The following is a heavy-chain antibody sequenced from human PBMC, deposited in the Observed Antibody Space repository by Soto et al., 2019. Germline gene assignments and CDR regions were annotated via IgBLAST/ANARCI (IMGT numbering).Heavy chain of an antibody. J-gene: IGHJ5*02. CDR2: IHNSGSP. CDR1: GASIYNGGYF. D-gene: IGHD2-15*01. CDR3: ARVRGRLLRFDP. Sequence: SETLSLTCSVSGASIYNGGYFWSWIRQSPGKGLEWIGHIHNSGSPYNNPSLKSRVTISVDTSKNQFSLKLSSVTAADTAVYYCARVRGRLLRFDPWGQGTLVTVSS. V-gene: IGHV4-30-4*01.